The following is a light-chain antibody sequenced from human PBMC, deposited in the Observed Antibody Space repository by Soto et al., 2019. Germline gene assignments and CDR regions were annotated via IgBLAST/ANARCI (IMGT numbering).Light chain of an antibody. CDR2: AAS. CDR3: LQLNTSPLA. CDR1: QGIKIA. J-gene: IGKJ4*01. Sequence: DIQMTQSPSSLSASVGARDTITCRASQGIKIALGWFQQKPGKTPMRLIYAASSLQSGVPSRFSGSGSGTEFTLTISSLQPEDAATYYCLQLNTSPLAFGGGTKVEIK. V-gene: IGKV1-17*01.